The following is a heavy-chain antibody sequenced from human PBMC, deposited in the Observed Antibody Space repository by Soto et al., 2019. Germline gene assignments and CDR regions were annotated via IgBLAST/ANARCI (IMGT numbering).Heavy chain of an antibody. CDR1: GFTFSDCY. V-gene: IGHV3-11*06. CDR2: ISSSSSYT. CDR3: ARGSYGMDV. J-gene: IGHJ6*02. Sequence: GGSLRLSCAASGFTFSDCYMSWIRQAPGKGLEWVSYISSSSSYTDYADSVKGRFTISRDNAKNSLYLQMNSLRAEDTAVYYCARGSYGMDVWGQGTTVTVSS.